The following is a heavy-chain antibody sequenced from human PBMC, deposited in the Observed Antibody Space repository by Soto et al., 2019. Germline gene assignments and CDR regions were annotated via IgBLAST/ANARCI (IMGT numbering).Heavy chain of an antibody. Sequence: QITLKESGPTLVKPTQTLTLTCTFSGFSLTTSGVGVGWIRQPPGKALEWLALIYWDDDKRYSPSLKSRPTITKDPSRNQGVLTMTNMDPVDTATYFCAHRDGFGECDSWGQGTLVTVSS. J-gene: IGHJ5*01. V-gene: IGHV2-5*02. D-gene: IGHD3-10*01. CDR2: IYWDDDK. CDR1: GFSLTTSGVG. CDR3: AHRDGFGECDS.